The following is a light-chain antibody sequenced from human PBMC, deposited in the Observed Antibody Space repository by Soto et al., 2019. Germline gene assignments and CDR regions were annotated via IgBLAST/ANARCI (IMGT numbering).Light chain of an antibody. V-gene: IGKV1-39*01. CDR3: QQSYSTPPKLT. CDR2: TAS. Sequence: DIQMNQSPSSLSASVGDRVTITCRASQSISSYLNWYQQKPGKAPKLLIYTASSLQSGVPSRFSGSGSGTDFTLTIRSLQPEDFATYYCQQSYSTPPKLTFGGGTKVEIK. CDR1: QSISSY. J-gene: IGKJ4*01.